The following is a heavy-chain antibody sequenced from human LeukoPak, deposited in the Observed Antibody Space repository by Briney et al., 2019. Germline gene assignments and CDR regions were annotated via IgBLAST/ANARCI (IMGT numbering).Heavy chain of an antibody. J-gene: IGHJ4*02. V-gene: IGHV3-7*01. CDR3: ARDWPNIVVVPAAPDY. D-gene: IGHD2-2*01. CDR2: IKQDGSEK. CDR1: GFTFSSYW. Sequence: GGSLRLPCAASGFTFSSYWMSWVRQAPGKGLEWVANIKQDGSEKYYVDSVKGRFTISRDNAKNSLYLQMNSLRAEDTAVYYCARDWPNIVVVPAAPDYWGQGTLVTVPS.